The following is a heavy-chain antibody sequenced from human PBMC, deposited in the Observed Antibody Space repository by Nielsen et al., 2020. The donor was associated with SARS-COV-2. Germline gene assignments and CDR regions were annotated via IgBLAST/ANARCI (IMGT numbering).Heavy chain of an antibody. CDR3: ARGLYYYGSGRRFDY. J-gene: IGHJ4*02. CDR2: INHSGST. D-gene: IGHD3-10*01. Sequence: SETLSLTCTVSGGSISSYYWSWIRQPPGKGLEWIGEINHSGSTNYNPSLKSRVTISVDTSKNQFSLKLSSVTAADTAVYYCARGLYYYGSGRRFDYWGQGTLVTVSS. CDR1: GGSISSYY. V-gene: IGHV4-34*01.